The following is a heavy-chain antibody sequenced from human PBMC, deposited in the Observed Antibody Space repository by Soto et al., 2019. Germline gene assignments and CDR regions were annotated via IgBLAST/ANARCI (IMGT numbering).Heavy chain of an antibody. CDR1: GGSISSSNW. V-gene: IGHV4-4*02. J-gene: IGHJ6*02. D-gene: IGHD1-26*01. CDR2: IYHSGST. Sequence: PSETLSLTCAVSGGSISSSNWWSWVRQPPGKGLEWIGEIYHSGSTNYNPSLKSRVTISIDKSKNQYSLKLSSVTAADTAVYYCARVSGSYYYGMDVWGQVTTVTVSS. CDR3: ARVSGSYYYGMDV.